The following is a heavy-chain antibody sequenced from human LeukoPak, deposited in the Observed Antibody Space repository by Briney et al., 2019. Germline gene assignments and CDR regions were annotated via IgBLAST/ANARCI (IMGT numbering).Heavy chain of an antibody. CDR3: ARDPGENYPYNWFDP. J-gene: IGHJ5*02. CDR1: GGSITSHY. CDR2: IYYSGNT. V-gene: IGHV4-59*11. D-gene: IGHD5-24*01. Sequence: SETLSLTCTVSGGSITSHYWSWIRQPPGKGLEWIGYIYYSGNTNYNPSLKSRVTISVDTSKNQFSLSPTSVTAADTAVYYCARDPGENYPYNWFDPWGQGTLVTVSS.